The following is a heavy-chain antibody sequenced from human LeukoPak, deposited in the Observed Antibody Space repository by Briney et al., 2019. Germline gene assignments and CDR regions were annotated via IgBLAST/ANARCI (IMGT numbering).Heavy chain of an antibody. Sequence: SETLSLTCTVSGGSISSYYWSWIRQPPGKGLEWIGYIYYSGSTNYNPSLKSRVTISVDPSKNQFSLQLSSVTAADTAVYYCARVDDYVWGSYRFHYYYMDVWGKGTTVTVSS. V-gene: IGHV4-59*01. J-gene: IGHJ6*03. CDR3: ARVDDYVWGSYRFHYYYMDV. CDR2: IYYSGST. D-gene: IGHD3-16*02. CDR1: GGSISSYY.